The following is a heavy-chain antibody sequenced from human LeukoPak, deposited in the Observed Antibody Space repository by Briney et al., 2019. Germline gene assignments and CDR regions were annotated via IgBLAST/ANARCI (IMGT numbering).Heavy chain of an antibody. J-gene: IGHJ4*02. CDR3: AREGSSADFDY. CDR1: GFTFSSYW. Sequence: GGSLRLSCAASGFTFSSYWMSWVRQAPGKGLEWVANIKQNGSEKYYVDSVKGRFTISRYNAKNSMYLQMNSLRAEDTAVYYCAREGSSADFDYWGQGTLVTVSS. V-gene: IGHV3-7*01. D-gene: IGHD6-13*01. CDR2: IKQNGSEK.